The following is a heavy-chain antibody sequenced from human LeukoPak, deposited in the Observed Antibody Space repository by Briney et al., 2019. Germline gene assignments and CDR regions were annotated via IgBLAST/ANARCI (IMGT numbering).Heavy chain of an antibody. J-gene: IGHJ4*02. CDR1: GGSINNYY. CDR3: ARNFGSGNYFDY. Sequence: SETLSLTCTVSGGSINNYYWSWIRQPAGKGLEWIGRIYTSGSTDYSPSLKSRVTMSLDTSKNQLPLRLSSVTAADTAVYYCARNFGSGNYFDYWGQGTLVTVSS. V-gene: IGHV4-4*07. CDR2: IYTSGST. D-gene: IGHD3-10*01.